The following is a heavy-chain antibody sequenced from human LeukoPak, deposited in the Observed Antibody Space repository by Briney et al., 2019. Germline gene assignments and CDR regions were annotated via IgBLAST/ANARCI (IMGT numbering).Heavy chain of an antibody. V-gene: IGHV1-69*04. Sequence: ASVKVSCKASGGTFSSYAISWVRQAPGQGLEWMGRIIPILGIANYAQKFQGRVTITADKSTSTAYMELRSLRSDDTAVYYCARGGRTYYDFWSGPDYWGQGTLVTVSS. CDR1: GGTFSSYA. J-gene: IGHJ4*02. D-gene: IGHD3-3*01. CDR3: ARGGRTYYDFWSGPDY. CDR2: IIPILGIA.